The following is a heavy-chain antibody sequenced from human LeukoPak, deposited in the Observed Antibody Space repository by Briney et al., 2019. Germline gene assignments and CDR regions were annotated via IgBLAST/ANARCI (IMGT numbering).Heavy chain of an antibody. CDR1: GFTFSSYG. CDR2: ISYDGSIT. Sequence: GGSLRLSCAASGFTFSSYGMHWVRQAPGKGLEWVAVISYDGSITFYGDSVKGRFTISRDNSKKTVDLRMNSLRAEDTAVYYCAKDFSGFGELLFFFGMDVWGQGTTVIVSS. D-gene: IGHD3-10*01. J-gene: IGHJ6*02. CDR3: AKDFSGFGELLFFFGMDV. V-gene: IGHV3-30*18.